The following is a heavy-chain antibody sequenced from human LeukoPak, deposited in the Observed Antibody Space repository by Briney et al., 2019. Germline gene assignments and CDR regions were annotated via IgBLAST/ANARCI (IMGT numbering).Heavy chain of an antibody. Sequence: PGGPLSPSCAASGLTVPNAWMHWFGKAPGKGRKWAARIKRRSDGGTTDFAAPVKGRFSISTGDSENTLNLQMNSLKTEDTAVYYCAKVRFLEWYRGGFDIWGLGTMVTVSS. CDR3: AKVRFLEWYRGGFDI. V-gene: IGHV3-15*07. CDR1: GLTVPNAW. D-gene: IGHD3-3*01. CDR2: IKRRSDGGTT. J-gene: IGHJ3*02.